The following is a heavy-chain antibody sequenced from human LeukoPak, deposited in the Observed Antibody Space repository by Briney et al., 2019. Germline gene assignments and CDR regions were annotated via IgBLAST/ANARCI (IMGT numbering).Heavy chain of an antibody. V-gene: IGHV3-21*04. Sequence: GGSLRLSCAASGFTLSSYSMNWVRQAPGKGLEWVSSISSSSIYIYYADSLKGRFTISRDNAKNSLYLHMNSLTVEDTAVYYCSRDPRNNDYWGQGTLVTVSS. CDR3: SRDPRNNDY. CDR2: ISSSSIYI. CDR1: GFTLSSYS. J-gene: IGHJ4*02.